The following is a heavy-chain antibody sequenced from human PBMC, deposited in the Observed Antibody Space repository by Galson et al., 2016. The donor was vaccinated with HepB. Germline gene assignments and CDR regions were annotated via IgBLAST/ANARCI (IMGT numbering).Heavy chain of an antibody. J-gene: IGHJ4*02. V-gene: IGHV3-11*05. D-gene: IGHD2-15*01. CDR2: ISSSSSYT. Sequence: SLRLSCAASGFTFSDYYMSWIRQAPGKGLEWVSYISSSSSYTNYADSVKGRFTVSRDNAKSSLYLQMNSLRAEDTAVYYCARDSKRYCSGGSCYYYWGQGTLVTVSS. CDR1: GFTFSDYY. CDR3: ARDSKRYCSGGSCYYY.